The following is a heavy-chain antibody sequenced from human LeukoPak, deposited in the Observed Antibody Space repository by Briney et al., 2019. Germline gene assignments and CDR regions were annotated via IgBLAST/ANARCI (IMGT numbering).Heavy chain of an antibody. Sequence: GSLRLSCAASGFTFSSYSMNWVRQAPGKGLEWVSSISSSSSYIYYADSVKGRFTTSRDNAKNSLYLQMNSLRAEDTAVYYCARGIVVVLRDAFDIWGQGTMVTVSS. D-gene: IGHD3-22*01. CDR3: ARGIVVVLRDAFDI. CDR1: GFTFSSYS. V-gene: IGHV3-21*01. CDR2: ISSSSSYI. J-gene: IGHJ3*02.